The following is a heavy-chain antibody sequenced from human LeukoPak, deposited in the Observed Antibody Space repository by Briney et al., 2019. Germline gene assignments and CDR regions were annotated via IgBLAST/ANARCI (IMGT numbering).Heavy chain of an antibody. CDR3: TRDLNHDSRG. Sequence: GGSLTLSCAASGVSFSTYLMTWVRQAPGKGLECVANIKTDGSTTYYLDPVKGRFTIYRNNARSILYLQMNSLRVEDTAVYNCTRDLNHDSRGWGQGTLVSVSS. CDR2: IKTDGSTT. CDR1: GVSFSTYL. V-gene: IGHV3-7*01. J-gene: IGHJ4*02. D-gene: IGHD6-19*01.